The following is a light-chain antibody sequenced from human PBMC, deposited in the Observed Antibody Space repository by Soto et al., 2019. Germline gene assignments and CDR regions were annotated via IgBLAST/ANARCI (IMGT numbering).Light chain of an antibody. V-gene: IGKV3-15*01. Sequence: EIVMTQSPATLSVSPGERATLSCRASQSISSNLAWYQQKPGQAPRLLMYATSTRATGIPARFRGSGSGTEFTLTISSRQSEDFAVYYCQHYNNWPPWTFGQGTKVEIK. J-gene: IGKJ1*01. CDR2: ATS. CDR3: QHYNNWPPWT. CDR1: QSISSN.